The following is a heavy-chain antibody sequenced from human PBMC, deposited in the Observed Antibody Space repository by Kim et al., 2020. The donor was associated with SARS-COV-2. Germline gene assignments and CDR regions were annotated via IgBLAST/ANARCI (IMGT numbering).Heavy chain of an antibody. CDR2: IGTTGDIT. CDR3: AKGAGYYAFAY. Sequence: GGSLRLSCAASGFTFSNSAMSWVRQAPGKGLEWVSAIGTTGDITSYADSVKGHFTVSRDNSKNTLYLQMNSLRDEDTAVYYCAKGAGYYAFAYGGQGTL. V-gene: IGHV3-23*01. CDR1: GFTFSNSA. D-gene: IGHD3-22*01. J-gene: IGHJ4*02.